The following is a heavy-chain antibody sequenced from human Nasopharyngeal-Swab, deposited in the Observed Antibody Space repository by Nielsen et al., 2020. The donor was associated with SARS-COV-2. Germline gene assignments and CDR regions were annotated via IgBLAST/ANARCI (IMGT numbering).Heavy chain of an antibody. CDR1: GFTSSSYG. D-gene: IGHD3-16*02. CDR2: ISYDGSNK. CDR3: ARDDYVWGSYRYREYNWFDP. V-gene: IGHV3-30*03. J-gene: IGHJ5*02. Sequence: GESLKISCAASGFTSSSYGMHWVRQAPGKGLEWVAVISYDGSNKYYADSVKGRFTISRDNSKNTLYLQMNSLRAEDTAVYYCARDDYVWGSYRYREYNWFDPWGQGTLVTVSS.